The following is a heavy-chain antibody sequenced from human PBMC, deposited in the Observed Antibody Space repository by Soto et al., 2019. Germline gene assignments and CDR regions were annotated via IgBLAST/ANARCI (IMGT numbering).Heavy chain of an antibody. Sequence: PSETLSLTCTVSGDSISRNGYFWTWIRQHPGKGLEWIGYIYCSGSSYYNPSLKSRVIISVDTSKNQFSLNLTAVTAADTAVYYCARGTMLRGPGYYYAMDVWGQGTTVTVS. CDR3: ARGTMLRGPGYYYAMDV. CDR2: IYCSGSS. D-gene: IGHD3-10*01. V-gene: IGHV4-31*03. J-gene: IGHJ6*02. CDR1: GDSISRNGYF.